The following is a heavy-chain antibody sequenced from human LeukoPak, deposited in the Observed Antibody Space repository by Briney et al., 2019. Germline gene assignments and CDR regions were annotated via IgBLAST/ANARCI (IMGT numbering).Heavy chain of an antibody. CDR3: ARGAGYYDSSGHANDY. CDR2: ISGYNGNT. V-gene: IGHV1-18*01. J-gene: IGHJ4*02. Sequence: ASVKVSCRASGYTFSSYGISWVRQAPGQGLELMGWISGYNGNTNYAQKLQGRVTMTTDTSTTTAYMELRSLRSDDTAVYYCARGAGYYDSSGHANDYWGQGTLVTVSS. D-gene: IGHD3-22*01. CDR1: GYTFSSYG.